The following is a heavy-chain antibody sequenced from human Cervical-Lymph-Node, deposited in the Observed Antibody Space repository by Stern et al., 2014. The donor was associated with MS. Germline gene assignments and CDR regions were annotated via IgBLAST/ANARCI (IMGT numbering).Heavy chain of an antibody. CDR3: ALSSETSDRWYSLGYDL. D-gene: IGHD6-13*01. CDR2: IFPVFGTP. V-gene: IGHV1-69*12. CDR1: GGPFSKFP. Sequence: QVQLVQSGAEVTKPGSSVKVSCEASGGPFSKFPSSWVRQAPGQGLEWMGGIFPVFGTPTYAQEFRGRVTITADVSTSTVYMELSSLRSDDTAVYYCALSSETSDRWYSLGYDLWGQGTLVTVSS. J-gene: IGHJ5*02.